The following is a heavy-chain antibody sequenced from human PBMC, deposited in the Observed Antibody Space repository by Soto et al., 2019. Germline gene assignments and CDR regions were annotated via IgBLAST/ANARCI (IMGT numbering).Heavy chain of an antibody. J-gene: IGHJ4*02. Sequence: KTSETLSLTCTVSGGSISSYYWSWIRQPPGKGLEWIGYIYYSGSTNYNPSLKSRATISVDTSKNQFSLKLSSVTAADTAVYYCAREGYSSVAGFFDYWGQGTLVTVSS. CDR3: AREGYSSVAGFFDY. D-gene: IGHD6-25*01. CDR2: IYYSGST. V-gene: IGHV4-59*01. CDR1: GGSISSYY.